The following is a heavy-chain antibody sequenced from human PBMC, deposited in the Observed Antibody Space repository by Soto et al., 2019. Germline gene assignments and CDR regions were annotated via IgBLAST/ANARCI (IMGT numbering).Heavy chain of an antibody. D-gene: IGHD3-16*02. CDR1: GFPFSPFA. J-gene: IGHJ4*02. CDR2: ISYDGSNK. CDR3: AKGLGELSPESYDH. V-gene: IGHV3-30*10. Sequence: GGSLRHSCAASGFPFSPFAMLWVRQAPGKGLEWVAVISYDGSNKYHIDSVKGRFTISRDNSRNTLYLQMNSLRAEDTAMYYCAKGLGELSPESYDHWGQGT.